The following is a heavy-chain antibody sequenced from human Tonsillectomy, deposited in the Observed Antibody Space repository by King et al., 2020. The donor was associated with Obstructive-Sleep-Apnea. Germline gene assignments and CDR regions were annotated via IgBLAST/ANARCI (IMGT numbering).Heavy chain of an antibody. CDR2: ISSSSSTI. CDR1: GFTFSSYS. J-gene: IGHJ4*02. D-gene: IGHD3-9*01. Sequence: VQLVESGGGLVQPGGSLRLSCAASGFTFSSYSMNWVRQAPGKGLEWVSYISSSSSTIYYADSVKGRFTISRENAKNSLYLQMNSLRAEDTAVFYCARSGDILTGYYFDYWGQGTLVTVSS. V-gene: IGHV3-48*04. CDR3: ARSGDILTGYYFDY.